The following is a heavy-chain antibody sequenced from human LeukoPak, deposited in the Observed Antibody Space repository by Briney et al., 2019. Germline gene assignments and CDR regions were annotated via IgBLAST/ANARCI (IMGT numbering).Heavy chain of an antibody. V-gene: IGHV4-59*08. Sequence: SETLSLTCTVSGGSISGYYWSWIRQPPGKGLEWIGYIYYSGSTNYNPSLKSRLTISIDTSENQFSLKLSPVTAADTAVYYCAREYSSSSGRRAFDIWGQGTMVTVSS. CDR1: GGSISGYY. D-gene: IGHD6-6*01. CDR2: IYYSGST. CDR3: AREYSSSSGRRAFDI. J-gene: IGHJ3*02.